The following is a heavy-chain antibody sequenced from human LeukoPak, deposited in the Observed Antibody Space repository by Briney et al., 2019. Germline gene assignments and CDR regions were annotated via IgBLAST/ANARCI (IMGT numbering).Heavy chain of an antibody. CDR1: GGSFSGYY. CDR2: INHSGST. V-gene: IGHV4-34*01. D-gene: IGHD3-22*01. CDR3: ATTPYYYDSSGYSLGVY. J-gene: IGHJ4*02. Sequence: SETLSLTCAVYGGSFSGYYWSWIRQPPGKGLEWIGEINHSGSTNYNPSLKSRVTISVDTSKNQFSLKLSSVTAADTAVYYCATTPYYYDSSGYSLGVYWGQGTLVTVSS.